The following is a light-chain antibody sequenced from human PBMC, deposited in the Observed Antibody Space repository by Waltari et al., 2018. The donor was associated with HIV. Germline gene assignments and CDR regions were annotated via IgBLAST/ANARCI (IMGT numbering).Light chain of an antibody. CDR2: RNN. Sequence: QPVLTQPPSASGTPGPGVTISCSGSNSNIGTNSVYWYQHLPGMAPKLLIYRNNRRPSGIPDRFSGSRSGTSASLAISGLRSEDEADYYCATWDDSLIWVFGGGTKLTVL. J-gene: IGLJ3*02. CDR1: NSNIGTNS. V-gene: IGLV1-47*01. CDR3: ATWDDSLIWV.